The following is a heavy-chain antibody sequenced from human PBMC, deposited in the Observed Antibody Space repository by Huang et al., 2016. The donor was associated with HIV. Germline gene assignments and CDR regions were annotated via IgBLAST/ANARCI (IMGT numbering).Heavy chain of an antibody. CDR2: IIAIFGTA. J-gene: IGHJ4*02. CDR1: GGTFSSYA. Sequence: QVQLVQSGAEVKKPGSSVKVSCKASGGTFSSYAISWVRQAPGQGLEWMGGIIAIFGTANYAQNFQGRVTITADESTSTAYRELSSLRSEDTAVYYCARVESRRYYDSSGYYYWGQGTLVTVSS. D-gene: IGHD3-22*01. CDR3: ARVESRRYYDSSGYYY. V-gene: IGHV1-69*01.